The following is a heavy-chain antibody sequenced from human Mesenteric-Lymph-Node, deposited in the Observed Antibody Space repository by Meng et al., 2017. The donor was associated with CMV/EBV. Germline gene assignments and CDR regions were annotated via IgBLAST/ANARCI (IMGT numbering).Heavy chain of an antibody. D-gene: IGHD6-19*01. Sequence: SETLSLTCAVYGESFSGYYWSWIRQPPGKGLEWIGEINHSGSTNYSPSLKSRVTISMDTSKSQFSLRLSSVTAADTAVYYCARGYHGPGIAVTGADIDYWGQGTPVTVSS. V-gene: IGHV4-34*01. CDR3: ARGYHGPGIAVTGADIDY. CDR1: GESFSGYY. CDR2: INHSGST. J-gene: IGHJ4*02.